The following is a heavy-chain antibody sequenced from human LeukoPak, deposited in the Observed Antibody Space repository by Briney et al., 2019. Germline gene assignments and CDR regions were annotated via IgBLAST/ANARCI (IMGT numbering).Heavy chain of an antibody. CDR3: ARVPSAIVVGGDWFDP. Sequence: ASVKVSCKASGYTFTSYGISWVRQAPGQGLEWMGWISAYNGNTNYAQKLRGRVTMTTDTSTSTAYMELRSLRSDDTAVYYCARVPSAIVVGGDWFDPWGQGTLVTVSS. D-gene: IGHD2-15*01. V-gene: IGHV1-18*01. J-gene: IGHJ5*02. CDR2: ISAYNGNT. CDR1: GYTFTSYG.